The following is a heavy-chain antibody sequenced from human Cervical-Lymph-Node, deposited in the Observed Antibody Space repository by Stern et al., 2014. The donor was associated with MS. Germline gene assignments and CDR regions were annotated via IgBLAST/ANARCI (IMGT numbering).Heavy chain of an antibody. J-gene: IGHJ3*01. CDR2: ITSRGVT. Sequence: QVQLQQWGAGLLRPSETLSLTCAVHGASFSDNYWSWIRQTPGKRLEWIGEITSRGVTHYIPSLMSRATLSVDPSRNQFALKLSSQTAADTAMYYCARERKVERSARLLVSFDVWGQGTLVTVSS. CDR3: ARERKVERSARLLVSFDV. D-gene: IGHD1-1*01. V-gene: IGHV4-34*01. CDR1: GASFSDNY.